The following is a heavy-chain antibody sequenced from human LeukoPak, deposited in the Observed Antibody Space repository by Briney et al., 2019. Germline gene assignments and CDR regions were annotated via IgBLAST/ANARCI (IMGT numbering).Heavy chain of an antibody. J-gene: IGHJ5*02. D-gene: IGHD2-2*01. V-gene: IGHV4-31*03. Sequence: PSETLSLTCTVSGGSISSGGYYWSWIRQHPGKGLEWFGYIYYSGSTYYNPSLKSRVTISVDTSKNQFSLKLSSVTAADTAVYYCARDAQGYCSSTSCSPPGFDPWGQGTLVTVSS. CDR3: ARDAQGYCSSTSCSPPGFDP. CDR2: IYYSGST. CDR1: GGSISSGGYY.